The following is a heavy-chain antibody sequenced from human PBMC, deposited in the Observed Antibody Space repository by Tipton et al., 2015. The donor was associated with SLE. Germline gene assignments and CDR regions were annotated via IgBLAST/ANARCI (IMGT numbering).Heavy chain of an antibody. CDR1: GYTFTSYA. Sequence: QSGAEVKKPGASVKVSCKASGYTFTSYAISWVRQAPGQGLEWMGGIIPIFGKANYAQEFQGRVTITTDESTSTAYMELSSLRSEDTAVYYCARGWSEVGASPSPYGYWGQGTLVTVSS. V-gene: IGHV1-69*05. CDR3: ARGWSEVGASPSPYGY. J-gene: IGHJ4*02. CDR2: IIPIFGKA. D-gene: IGHD1-26*01.